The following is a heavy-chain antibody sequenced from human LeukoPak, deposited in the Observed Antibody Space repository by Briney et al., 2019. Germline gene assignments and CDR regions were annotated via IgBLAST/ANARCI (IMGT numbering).Heavy chain of an antibody. Sequence: ASVKVSCKASGYNFASYYMHWVRQAPGQGLEWMGIINPSGGTTSYAQKFQGRVTVTRDTSTSTVYMELSSLRSEDTAVYYCARDLVVVTGLRTRGSFDIWGQGTMVTVSS. CDR1: GYNFASYY. V-gene: IGHV1-46*01. CDR3: ARDLVVVTGLRTRGSFDI. CDR2: INPSGGTT. J-gene: IGHJ3*02. D-gene: IGHD2-21*02.